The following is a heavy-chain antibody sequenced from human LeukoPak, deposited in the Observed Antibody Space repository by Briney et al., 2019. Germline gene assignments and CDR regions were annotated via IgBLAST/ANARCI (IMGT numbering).Heavy chain of an antibody. J-gene: IGHJ4*02. D-gene: IGHD1-1*01. Sequence: SETLSLTCTVSGGSISTSNYYWGWIRQPPGKGLEWIGNIFYSGSTYYSPSLRSRVTISLDTSKNQFSLKLSSVTAADTAVYYCARDGRLDSRVFDYWGQGTLVTVSS. CDR1: GGSISTSNYY. CDR2: IFYSGST. V-gene: IGHV4-39*07. CDR3: ARDGRLDSRVFDY.